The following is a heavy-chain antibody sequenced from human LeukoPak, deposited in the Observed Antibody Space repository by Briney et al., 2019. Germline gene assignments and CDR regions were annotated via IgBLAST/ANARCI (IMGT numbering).Heavy chain of an antibody. CDR3: AKDLGYGYHAVDI. D-gene: IGHD5-24*01. CDR2: ISYDGSNK. V-gene: IGHV3-30-3*01. CDR1: GFTFSSYA. Sequence: GRSLRLSCAASGFTFSSYAMHWVRQAPGKGLEWVAVISYDGSNKYYAGSVKGQFTISRDNSKTTLYLQMNSRRAEDTAVYYYAKDLGYGYHAVDIWGQGTRVTVPS. J-gene: IGHJ3*02.